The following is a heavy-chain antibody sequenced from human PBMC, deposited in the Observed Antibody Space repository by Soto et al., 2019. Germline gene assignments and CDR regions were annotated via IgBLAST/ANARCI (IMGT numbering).Heavy chain of an antibody. J-gene: IGHJ3*02. CDR1: GGTFSSYA. D-gene: IGHD2-2*01. CDR2: IIPIFGTA. V-gene: IGHV1-69*01. CDR3: ASLRSSGYCSSTSCYSRRSIEARLNGAFDI. Sequence: QVQLVQSGAEVKKPGSSVKVSCKASGGTFSSYAISWVRQAPGQGLEWMGGIIPIFGTANYAQKFQGRVTITADESTSTAYMELSSLRSEDTAVYYCASLRSSGYCSSTSCYSRRSIEARLNGAFDIWGQGTMVTVSS.